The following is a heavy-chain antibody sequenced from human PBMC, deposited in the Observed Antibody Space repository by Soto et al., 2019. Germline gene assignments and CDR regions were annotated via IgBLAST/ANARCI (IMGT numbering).Heavy chain of an antibody. CDR1: GFTFSSYA. CDR3: AIENSGLDY. V-gene: IGHV3-53*01. Sequence: GSLRLSCAASGFTFSSYAMHWVRQAPGKGLEWVAVFYGGGTTHYADSVKGRFTISRDNSKNTLYLQMNSLRAEDTAVYYCAIENSGLDYWGQGTLVTVSS. D-gene: IGHD2-15*01. CDR2: FYGGGTT. J-gene: IGHJ4*02.